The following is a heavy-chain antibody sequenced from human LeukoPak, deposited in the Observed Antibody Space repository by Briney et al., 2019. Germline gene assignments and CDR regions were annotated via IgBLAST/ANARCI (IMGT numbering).Heavy chain of an antibody. CDR1: GGSISSSSYY. CDR2: IYYSGST. V-gene: IGHV4-39*07. Sequence: SETLSLTCTVSGGSISSSSYYWGWTRQPPGKGLEWIGSIYYSGSTYYNPSLKSRVTISVDTSKNQFSLKLSSVTAADTAIYYCATEYCASSSCRFDSWGQGTLVTVSS. J-gene: IGHJ4*02. CDR3: ATEYCASSSCRFDS. D-gene: IGHD2-2*01.